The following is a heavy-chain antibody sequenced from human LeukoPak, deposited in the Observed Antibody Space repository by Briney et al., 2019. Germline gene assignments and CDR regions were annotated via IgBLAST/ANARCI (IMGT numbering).Heavy chain of an antibody. CDR1: GFTFSSYA. V-gene: IGHV3-30-3*01. CDR2: ISYDGSNK. D-gene: IGHD2-2*01. Sequence: GGSLRLSCAASGFTFSSYAMHWVRQAPGKGLEWVAVISYDGSNKYYADSVKGRFTISRDNSKNTLYLQMNSLRAEDTAVYYCARDHPYCSSTSCYIDYWGQGTLVTVSS. CDR3: ARDHPYCSSTSCYIDY. J-gene: IGHJ4*02.